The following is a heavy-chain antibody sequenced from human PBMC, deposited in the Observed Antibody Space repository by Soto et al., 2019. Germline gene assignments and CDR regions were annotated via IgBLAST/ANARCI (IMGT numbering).Heavy chain of an antibody. CDR1: GFTFTSYS. D-gene: IGHD2-2*02. CDR2: ISSSSSTI. J-gene: IGHJ4*02. CDR3: VRGGATIFDY. Sequence: EVQLVESGGGLVQPGGSLRLSCAASGFTFTSYSMNWVRQAPGKGLEWVSYISSSSSTIYYADSMKGRFTISRDLAKNSLYLQVNSLRDEDTAVYYCVRGGATIFDYWGRGTLVTVSS. V-gene: IGHV3-48*02.